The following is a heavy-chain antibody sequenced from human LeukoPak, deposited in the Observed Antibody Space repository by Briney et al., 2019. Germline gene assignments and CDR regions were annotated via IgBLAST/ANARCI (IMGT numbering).Heavy chain of an antibody. D-gene: IGHD6-25*01. CDR3: ARAAAARSAFDI. V-gene: IGHV1-18*01. J-gene: IGHJ3*02. Sequence: ASVKVSCKASGYTFTSYGICWVRQAPGQGLEWMGWISAYNGNTNYVQKLQGRVTMTTDTSTSTAYMELRSLRSDDTGVYYCARAAAARSAFDIWGQGTMVTVSS. CDR1: GYTFTSYG. CDR2: ISAYNGNT.